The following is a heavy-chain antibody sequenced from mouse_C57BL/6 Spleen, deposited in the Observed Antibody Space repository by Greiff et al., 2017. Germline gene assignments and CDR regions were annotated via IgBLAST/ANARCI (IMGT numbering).Heavy chain of an antibody. CDR2: ISDGGSYT. CDR3: AREGNGNFGGFDY. Sequence: DVKLVESGGGLVKPGGSLKLSCAASGFTFSSYAMSWVRQTPEKRLEWVATISDGGSYTYYPDNVKGRFTISRDNAKNNLYLQMSHLKSEDTAMYYCAREGNGNFGGFDYWGQGTTLTVSS. V-gene: IGHV5-4*01. D-gene: IGHD2-1*01. J-gene: IGHJ2*01. CDR1: GFTFSSYA.